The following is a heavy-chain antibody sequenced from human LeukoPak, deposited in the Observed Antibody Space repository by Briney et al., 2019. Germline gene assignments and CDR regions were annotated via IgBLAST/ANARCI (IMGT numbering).Heavy chain of an antibody. CDR3: ARGPWYYDGSGYLDY. CDR1: GYSISSGYY. D-gene: IGHD3-22*01. CDR2: IYHSGKT. Sequence: SETLSLTCAVSGYSISSGYYWGWIRQPPGKGLEWIGSIYHSGKTYYNPPLKSRVTISVDTSKNQLSLKLGSVTAADTAVYYCARGPWYYDGSGYLDYWGRGTLVTVSS. V-gene: IGHV4-38-2*01. J-gene: IGHJ4*02.